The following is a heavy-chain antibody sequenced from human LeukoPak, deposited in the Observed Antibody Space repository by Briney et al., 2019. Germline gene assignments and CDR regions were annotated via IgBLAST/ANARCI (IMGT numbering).Heavy chain of an antibody. D-gene: IGHD4-11*01. Sequence: SETLSLTCAVYGSSFSGFDWSWVRQAPGKGLEWIGEINEGGDTKYNPSLKSRVTLSVDTSRNEVSLKIRSVTAADTAVYYCARGLGWKVTTMGLFYMDVWGEGTTVTVSS. CDR1: GSSFSGFD. CDR2: INEGGDT. CDR3: ARGLGWKVTTMGLFYMDV. V-gene: IGHV4-34*01. J-gene: IGHJ6*03.